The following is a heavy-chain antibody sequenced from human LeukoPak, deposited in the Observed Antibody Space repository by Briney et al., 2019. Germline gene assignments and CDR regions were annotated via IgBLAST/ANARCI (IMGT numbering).Heavy chain of an antibody. J-gene: IGHJ4*02. Sequence: ASVKVSCKASEYTFTDYYMHWVRQAPGQGLEWMGWINPNSGDTNYAQKFQGRVSMTRDPSISTAYMELSRLRSDDTAVYYCARDAWLVGTTNLYYFDYWGQGTLVTVSS. CDR3: ARDAWLVGTTNLYYFDY. V-gene: IGHV1-2*02. CDR2: INPNSGDT. D-gene: IGHD1-26*01. CDR1: EYTFTDYY.